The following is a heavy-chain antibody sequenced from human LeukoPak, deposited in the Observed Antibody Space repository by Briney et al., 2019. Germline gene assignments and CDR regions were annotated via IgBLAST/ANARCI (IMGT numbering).Heavy chain of an antibody. CDR2: ISSSSSYI. V-gene: IGHV3-21*01. D-gene: IGHD5-18*01. CDR3: ARGTDTAMVKPPPD. Sequence: PGGSLRLSCAASGFTFSSYSMNWVRQAPGKGLEWVSSISSSSSYIYYADSVKGRFTISRDNAKNSLYLQMNSLRAEDTAVYYCARGTDTAMVKPPPDWGQGTLVTVSS. J-gene: IGHJ4*02. CDR1: GFTFSSYS.